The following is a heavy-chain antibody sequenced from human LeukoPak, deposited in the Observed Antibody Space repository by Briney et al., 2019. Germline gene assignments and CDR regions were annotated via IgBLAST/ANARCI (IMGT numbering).Heavy chain of an antibody. Sequence: GASVKVSCKASGYTFTSYGISWVRQAPGQGLEWMGWISAYNGNTNYAQKLQGRVTMTTDTSTSTAYMELRSLRSDDTAVYYCARWGRGYSYGVLEWWGQGTLVTVSS. D-gene: IGHD5-18*01. CDR1: GYTFTSYG. V-gene: IGHV1-18*01. CDR2: ISAYNGNT. CDR3: ARWGRGYSYGVLEW. J-gene: IGHJ4*02.